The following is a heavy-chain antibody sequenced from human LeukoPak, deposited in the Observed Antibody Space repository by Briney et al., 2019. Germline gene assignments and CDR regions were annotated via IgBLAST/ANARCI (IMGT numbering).Heavy chain of an antibody. CDR3: AKDRCSNGIGCYYYYMDV. J-gene: IGHJ6*03. CDR1: GVTLKNYG. D-gene: IGHD2-8*01. Sequence: QAGGSLRLSCTASGVTLKNYGVSWVRQAPGKGLEWVSGISGTGDSIYFADSVKGRFSISRDSSKNILYLQMNSLRAEDTTIYYCAKDRCSNGIGCYYYYMDVWGKGTTVTISS. V-gene: IGHV3-23*01. CDR2: ISGTGDSI.